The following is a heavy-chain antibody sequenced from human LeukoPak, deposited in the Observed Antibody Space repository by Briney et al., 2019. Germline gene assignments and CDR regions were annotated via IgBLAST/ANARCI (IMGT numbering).Heavy chain of an antibody. CDR2: ISYDGSNK. CDR1: GFTFSSYA. V-gene: IGHV3-30-3*01. CDR3: ATYRFAIMGLGY. J-gene: IGHJ4*02. D-gene: IGHD3-16*01. Sequence: GRSLRLSCAASGFTFSSYAMHWVRQAPGKGLEWVAVISYDGSNKYYADSVKGRFTISRDNSKNTLYLQMNSLRAEDTAVYYCATYRFAIMGLGYWGQGTLVTVSS.